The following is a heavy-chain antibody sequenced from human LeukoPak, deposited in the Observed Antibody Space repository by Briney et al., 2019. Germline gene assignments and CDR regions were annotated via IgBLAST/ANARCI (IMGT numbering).Heavy chain of an antibody. CDR1: GGSFSGYY. CDR3: ARRKFWSGYYYYYYGMDV. CDR2: INHSGST. Sequence: SETLSLTCAVYGGSFSGYYWSWIRQPPGKGLEWIGEINHSGSTNYNPSLKSRVTISVDTSKNQFSLKLSSVTAADTAVYYCARRKFWSGYYYYYYGMDVWGQGTTVTVSS. V-gene: IGHV4-34*01. J-gene: IGHJ6*02. D-gene: IGHD3-3*01.